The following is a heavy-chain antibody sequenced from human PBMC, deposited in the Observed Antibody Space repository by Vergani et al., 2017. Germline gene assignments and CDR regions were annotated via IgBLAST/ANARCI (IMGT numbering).Heavy chain of an antibody. Sequence: QVQLVESGGGVVQPGRSLRLSCAASGFTFSSYGMHWVRQAPGKGLEWVAVISHDGSNKYYADSVKGRFTISRDNSKNTLYLQMNSLRAEDTAVYYCAKPLLWFGEFLHPAFDIWGQGTMVTVSS. CDR1: GFTFSSYG. CDR3: AKPLLWFGEFLHPAFDI. D-gene: IGHD3-10*01. J-gene: IGHJ3*02. CDR2: ISHDGSNK. V-gene: IGHV3-30*18.